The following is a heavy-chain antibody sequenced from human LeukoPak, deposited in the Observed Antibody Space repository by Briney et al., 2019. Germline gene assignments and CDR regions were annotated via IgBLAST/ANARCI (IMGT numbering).Heavy chain of an antibody. CDR1: GFSVSGTH. J-gene: IGHJ1*01. CDR3: AKDEATSGGGLAS. CDR2: MHTGGTT. Sequence: GGSLRLSCAASGFSVSGTHMTWVRQAPGKGLEWVSAMHTGGTTYYADSVSGRFTIFRDNAKNTLYLQMNSLRPEDTAVYYCAKDEATSGGGLASWGQGTLVIVSS. V-gene: IGHV3-53*01. D-gene: IGHD3-16*01.